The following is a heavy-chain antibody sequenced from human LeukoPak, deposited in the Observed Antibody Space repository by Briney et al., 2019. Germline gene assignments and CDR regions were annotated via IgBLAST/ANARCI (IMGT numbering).Heavy chain of an antibody. Sequence: SAISGSGGSTYYADSVKGRFTISRDNSKNTLYLQMNSLRAEDTAVYYCANTPRIWSGYSDYWGQGTLVTVSS. CDR2: ISGSGGST. CDR3: ANTPRIWSGYSDY. V-gene: IGHV3-23*01. D-gene: IGHD3-3*01. J-gene: IGHJ4*02.